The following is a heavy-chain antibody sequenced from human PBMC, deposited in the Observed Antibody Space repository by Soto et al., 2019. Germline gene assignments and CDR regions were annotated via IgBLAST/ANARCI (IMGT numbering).Heavy chain of an antibody. J-gene: IGHJ4*02. V-gene: IGHV3-21*01. CDR2: ISSSSSYI. Sequence: GGSLRLSCAASGFTFSTYTMNWVRQAPGKGLEWVSSISSSSSYIYYADSVKGRFTISRDNAKNSLSLEMNSLRAEDTAVYYCARERYYDSSGYYGYWGQGTLVTVSS. CDR1: GFTFSTYT. D-gene: IGHD3-22*01. CDR3: ARERYYDSSGYYGY.